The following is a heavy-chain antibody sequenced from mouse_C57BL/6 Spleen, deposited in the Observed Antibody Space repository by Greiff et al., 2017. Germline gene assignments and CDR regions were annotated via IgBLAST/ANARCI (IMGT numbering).Heavy chain of an antibody. D-gene: IGHD1-1*01. CDR1: GYSFTGYY. Sequence: VQLQQSGPELVKPGASVKISCKASGYSFTGYYMNWVKQSPERSLEWIGEINPSTGGTTYNQKFKAKATLTVDKSSSTAYMQLKSLTSEDSAVYYCARKTPNYYGSSSRYFDYWGQGTTLTVSS. J-gene: IGHJ2*01. V-gene: IGHV1-42*01. CDR3: ARKTPNYYGSSSRYFDY. CDR2: INPSTGGT.